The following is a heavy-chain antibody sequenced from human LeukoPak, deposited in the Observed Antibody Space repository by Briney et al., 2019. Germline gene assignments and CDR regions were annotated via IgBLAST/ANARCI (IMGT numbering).Heavy chain of an antibody. V-gene: IGHV3-66*01. D-gene: IGHD5-24*01. J-gene: IGHJ4*02. CDR1: GFTVSSNY. CDR2: IYSGGST. CDR3: ARVSRGVEMATIGFFDY. Sequence: GGSLRLSCAASGFTVSSNYMSWVRQAPGKGLEWVSVIYSGGSTYYADSVKGRFTISRDNSKNTLYLQMNSLRAEDTAVYYCARVSRGVEMATIGFFDYWGQGTLVTVSS.